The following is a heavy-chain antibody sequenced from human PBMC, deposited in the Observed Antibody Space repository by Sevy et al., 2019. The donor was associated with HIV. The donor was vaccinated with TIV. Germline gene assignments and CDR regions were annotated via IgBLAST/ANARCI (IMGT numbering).Heavy chain of an antibody. CDR1: GFTFYNYG. J-gene: IGHJ4*02. V-gene: IGHV3-30*18. D-gene: IGHD6-13*01. CDR2: ISYDGKNE. CDR3: AKDRSGSWSVDY. Sequence: GESLKISCAGSGFTFYNYGIHWVRQAPGKGLEWVTMISYDGKNENDADSVKGRFTISRDNSKNTVYLQMNSLRPDDTAIYYCAKDRSGSWSVDYWGQGTLVTVSS.